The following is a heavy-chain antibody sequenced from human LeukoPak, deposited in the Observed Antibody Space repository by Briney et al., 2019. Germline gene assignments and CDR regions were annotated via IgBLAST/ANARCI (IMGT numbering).Heavy chain of an antibody. D-gene: IGHD3-10*01. J-gene: IGHJ6*03. CDR1: GYTFTGYY. CDR3: ARAPAGSGYYYYYYMDV. Sequence: APVKVSCKASGYTFTGYYMHWVRQAPGQGLEWMGWINPNSGGTNYAQKFQGRVTMTRDTSISTAYMELSRLRSDDTAVYYCARAPAGSGYYYYYYMDVWGKGTTVTVSS. CDR2: INPNSGGT. V-gene: IGHV1-2*02.